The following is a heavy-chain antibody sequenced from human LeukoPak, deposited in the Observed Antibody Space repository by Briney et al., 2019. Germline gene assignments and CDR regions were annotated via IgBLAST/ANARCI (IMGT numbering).Heavy chain of an antibody. CDR3: ARGRIAVAGDDAFDI. D-gene: IGHD6-19*01. Sequence: PSETLSLTCTVSGGSISSSSYYWGWIRQPPGKGLEWIGSIYYSGSTYYNPSLKSRVTISVDTSKTQFSLKLSSVTAADTAVYYCARGRIAVAGDDAFDIWGQGTMVTVSS. CDR1: GGSISSSSYY. J-gene: IGHJ3*02. CDR2: IYYSGST. V-gene: IGHV4-39*07.